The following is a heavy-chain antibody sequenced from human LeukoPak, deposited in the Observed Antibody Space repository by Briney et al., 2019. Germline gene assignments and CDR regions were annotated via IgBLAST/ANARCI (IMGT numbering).Heavy chain of an antibody. Sequence: PSETLSLTCTVSGGSISSSSYYWGWIRQPPGKGLGWIGNIYYIGSTYYNPSLKSRVTISVDTSKNQFSLKLSSVTAADTAVYYCARHIGGRYYYYYMDVWGKGTTVTISS. CDR2: IYYIGST. D-gene: IGHD3-16*02. J-gene: IGHJ6*03. CDR3: ARHIGGRYYYYYMDV. CDR1: GGSISSSSYY. V-gene: IGHV4-39*01.